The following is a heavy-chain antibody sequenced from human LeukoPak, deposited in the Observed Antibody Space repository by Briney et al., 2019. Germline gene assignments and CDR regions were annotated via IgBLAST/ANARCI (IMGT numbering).Heavy chain of an antibody. CDR1: GDSFGRYS. J-gene: IGHJ6*02. CDR2: IIPLVDVT. V-gene: IGHV1-69*04. CDR3: ARDMSPPGVLVTSDYGMDV. Sequence: ASVKVSCKASGDSFGRYSISWVRQAPGQGLEWMGRIIPLVDVTNYAQKFQGKVTITADRFTSTAYMELTSLISADTAVYFCARDMSPPGVLVTSDYGMDVWGRGTTVTVSS. D-gene: IGHD2-8*02.